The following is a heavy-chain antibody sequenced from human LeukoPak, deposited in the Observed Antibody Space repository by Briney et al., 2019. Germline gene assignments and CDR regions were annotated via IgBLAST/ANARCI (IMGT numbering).Heavy chain of an antibody. V-gene: IGHV3-74*01. Sequence: GGSLRLSCAASGFTFSRNWMHWVRQAPGKGLVWVSRINSDGTTTNYADSVKGRFTISRDNAQNTLDLQMNSLRAEDTAVYYCVAIVALRPRWGQGTLVTVSS. CDR2: INSDGTTT. D-gene: IGHD2-21*01. CDR3: VAIVALRPR. CDR1: GFTFSRNW. J-gene: IGHJ4*02.